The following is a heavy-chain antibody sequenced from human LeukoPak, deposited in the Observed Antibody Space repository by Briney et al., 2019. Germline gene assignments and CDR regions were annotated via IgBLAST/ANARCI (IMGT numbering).Heavy chain of an antibody. J-gene: IGHJ3*02. D-gene: IGHD6-19*01. Sequence: GGSLRLSCAASGFTFSSYAMSWVRQAPGKGLEWVSANSGSGGSTYYADSVKGRFTISRDNSKNTLYLQMNSLRAEDTAVYYCAKDISGWYRSFAFDIWGQGTMVTVSS. CDR2: NSGSGGST. CDR1: GFTFSSYA. CDR3: AKDISGWYRSFAFDI. V-gene: IGHV3-23*01.